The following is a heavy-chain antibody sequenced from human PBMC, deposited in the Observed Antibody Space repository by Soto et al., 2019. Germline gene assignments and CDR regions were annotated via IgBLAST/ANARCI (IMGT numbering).Heavy chain of an antibody. Sequence: QVQLVESGGGVVQPGRSLRLSCAASGFTFSSYGMHWVRQAPGKGLEWVAVISYDGSNKYYADSVKGRFTISRDNSKNTLYLQMNSLRAEDTAVYYCANGNYGVYYWGHGTLVTVSS. J-gene: IGHJ4*01. CDR2: ISYDGSNK. CDR1: GFTFSSYG. V-gene: IGHV3-30*18. D-gene: IGHD4-4*01. CDR3: ANGNYGVYY.